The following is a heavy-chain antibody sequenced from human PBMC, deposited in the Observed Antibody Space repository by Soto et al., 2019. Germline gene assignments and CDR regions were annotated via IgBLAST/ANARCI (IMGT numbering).Heavy chain of an antibody. Sequence: GSLRLSCAASGFTFSSYAMSWVRQAPGKGLEWVSAISGSGGSTYYADSVKGRFTISRDNSKNTLYLQMNSLRAEDTAVYYCAKACCFAYCGGDCYSRGHYYYGMDVWGQGTTVTVSS. CDR1: GFTFSSYA. CDR3: AKACCFAYCGGDCYSRGHYYYGMDV. V-gene: IGHV3-23*01. D-gene: IGHD2-21*02. CDR2: ISGSGGST. J-gene: IGHJ6*02.